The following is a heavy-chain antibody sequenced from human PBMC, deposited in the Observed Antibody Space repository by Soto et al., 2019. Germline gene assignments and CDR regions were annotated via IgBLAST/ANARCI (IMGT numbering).Heavy chain of an antibody. Sequence: QVQLVESGGGVVQPGRSPRLSCAASGFTFSSYVMHWVRQAPGKGLEWVAVISYDGNNKYYADSVKGRFTISRDNSKXPXXXQXXSLRAEDTAVYYCARAGCDGGSCYTLVGLRYGMDVWGQGTTVTVSS. CDR1: GFTFSSYV. J-gene: IGHJ6*02. V-gene: IGHV3-30-3*01. D-gene: IGHD2-15*01. CDR3: ARAGCDGGSCYTLVGLRYGMDV. CDR2: ISYDGNNK.